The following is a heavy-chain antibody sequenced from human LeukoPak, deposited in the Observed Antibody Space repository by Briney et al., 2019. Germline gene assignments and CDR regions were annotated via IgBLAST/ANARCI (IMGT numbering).Heavy chain of an antibody. Sequence: GASVKVSCKASGYTFTSYDINWVRQATGQGLEWMGWMNPNSGNTGYAQKFQGRVTMTRNTSISTAYMELSSLRSEDTAVYYCAVFLMTTVTSFDYWGRGTLVTVSS. CDR3: AVFLMTTVTSFDY. CDR1: GYTFTSYD. V-gene: IGHV1-8*01. D-gene: IGHD4-17*01. J-gene: IGHJ4*02. CDR2: MNPNSGNT.